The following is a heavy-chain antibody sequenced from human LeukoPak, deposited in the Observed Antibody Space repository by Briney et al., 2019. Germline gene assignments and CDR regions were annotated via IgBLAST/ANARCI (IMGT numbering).Heavy chain of an antibody. V-gene: IGHV4-34*01. CDR1: GGSFSGYY. D-gene: IGHD3-10*01. Sequence: PSETLSLTCAVYGGSFSGYYWSCIRQPPGKGLEWIGEIHHSGSTNYNPSLTSQVTISVDTSKNQLSPKLSSVTAADTAVYYCARGAPPNYYGSGSYRPFDYWGQGTLVTVSS. CDR2: IHHSGST. CDR3: ARGAPPNYYGSGSYRPFDY. J-gene: IGHJ4*02.